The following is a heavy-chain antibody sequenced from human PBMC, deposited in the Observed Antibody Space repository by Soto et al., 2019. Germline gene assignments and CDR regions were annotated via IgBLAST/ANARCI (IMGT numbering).Heavy chain of an antibody. J-gene: IGHJ5*02. CDR3: AREGADIVVVPAAAKGFDP. CDR2: IYYSGST. V-gene: IGHV4-59*12. Sequence: SETLSLTCTVSGGSISSYYWSWIRQPPGKGLEWIGYIYYSGSTYYNPSLKSRVTISVDTYKNQFSLKLSSVTAADTAVYYCAREGADIVVVPAAAKGFDPWGQGTLVTVSS. D-gene: IGHD2-2*01. CDR1: GGSISSYY.